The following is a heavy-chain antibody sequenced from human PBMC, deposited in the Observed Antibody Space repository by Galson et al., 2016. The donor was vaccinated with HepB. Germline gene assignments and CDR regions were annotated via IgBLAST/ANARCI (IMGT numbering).Heavy chain of an antibody. CDR1: GFTFDDYA. Sequence: SLRLSCAASGFTFDDYAMHWVRQRPGKGLEWVSGISWNSAITDYVDSVKGRFAISRDNAKKSLYLQMNSLRAEDTALYYCAKDLLHYSDSSGDLYYYGMDVWGPGTTVTVSS. CDR2: ISWNSAIT. V-gene: IGHV3-9*01. J-gene: IGHJ6*02. D-gene: IGHD3-22*01. CDR3: AKDLLHYSDSSGDLYYYGMDV.